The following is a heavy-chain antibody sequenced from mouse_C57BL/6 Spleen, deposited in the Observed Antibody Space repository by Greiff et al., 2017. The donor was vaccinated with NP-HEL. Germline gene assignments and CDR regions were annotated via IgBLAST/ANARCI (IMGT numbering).Heavy chain of an antibody. CDR2: IDPSDSYT. Sequence: QVQLQQPGAELVMPGASVKLSCKASGYTFTSYWMHWVKQRPGQGLEWIGEIDPSDSYTNYNQKFKGKSTLTVDKSSSTAYMQLSSLTSEDSAVYYCARGGLTGTYYFDDWGKGTTLTVSS. J-gene: IGHJ2*01. D-gene: IGHD4-1*01. V-gene: IGHV1-69*01. CDR1: GYTFTSYW. CDR3: ARGGLTGTYYFDD.